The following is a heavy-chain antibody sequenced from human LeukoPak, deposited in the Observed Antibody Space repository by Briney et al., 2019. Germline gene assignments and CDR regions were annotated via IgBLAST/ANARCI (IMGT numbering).Heavy chain of an antibody. CDR2: IKSDGSDT. V-gene: IGHV3-74*01. D-gene: IGHD3/OR15-3a*01. CDR1: GFTFSTYW. J-gene: IGHJ4*02. Sequence: GGSLRLSCAASGFTFSTYWMHWVRQAPGEGLVWVSRIKSDGSDTSYADSVKGRFTISRDNAKNTLCLQMNSLRAEDTAVYYCARGFWTGVEYWGQGALVTVSS. CDR3: ARGFWTGVEY.